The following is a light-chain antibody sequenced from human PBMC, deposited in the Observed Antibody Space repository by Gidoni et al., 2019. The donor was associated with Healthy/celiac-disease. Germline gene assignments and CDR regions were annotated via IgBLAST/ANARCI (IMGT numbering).Light chain of an antibody. V-gene: IGKV3-11*01. CDR2: DVS. Sequence: EIVLTPSPATLSLSPGERATLSCQASQSVSSYLAWYQQKPGQAPRLLIYDVSNRATGIPARFSGSGSGTDFTLTISSLEPEDFAVYYCQQRSNWPPALTFGGGTKVEIK. CDR3: QQRSNWPPALT. CDR1: QSVSSY. J-gene: IGKJ4*01.